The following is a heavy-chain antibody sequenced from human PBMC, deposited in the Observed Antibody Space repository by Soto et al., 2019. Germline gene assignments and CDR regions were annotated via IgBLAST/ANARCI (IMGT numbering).Heavy chain of an antibody. CDR1: GGSFSGYY. J-gene: IGHJ3*02. V-gene: IGHV4-34*01. Sequence: TSEALSLTCAVYGGSFSGYYWSWIRQPPGKGLEWIGEINHSGSTNYNPSLKSRVTISVDTSKNQFSLKLSSVTAADTAVYYCARDRFEWLRLGAAFDIWGQGTMVTVSS. CDR3: ARDRFEWLRLGAAFDI. D-gene: IGHD5-12*01. CDR2: INHSGST.